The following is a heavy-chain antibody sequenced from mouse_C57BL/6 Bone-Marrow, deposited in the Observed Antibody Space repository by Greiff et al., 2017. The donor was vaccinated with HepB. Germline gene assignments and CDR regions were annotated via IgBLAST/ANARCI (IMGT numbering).Heavy chain of an antibody. J-gene: IGHJ2*01. V-gene: IGHV14-4*01. CDR2: IDPENGDT. D-gene: IGHD2-3*01. CDR1: GFNIKDDY. CDR3: TTYVYDGYPYYFVY. Sequence: VQLQQSGAELVRPGASVKLSCTASGFNIKDDYMHWVKQRPEQGLEWIGWIDPENGDTEYASKFQGKATITADTSSNTAYLQLSSLTSEDTAVYYCTTYVYDGYPYYFVYWGQGTALTVSS.